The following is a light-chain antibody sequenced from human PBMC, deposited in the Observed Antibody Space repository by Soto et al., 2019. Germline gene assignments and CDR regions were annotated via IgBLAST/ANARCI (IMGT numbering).Light chain of an antibody. CDR3: QQYRDWPLT. Sequence: EIGLTQSPATLAVSPGERGTLSCRASHSAASAVAWYQQKPGQAPRLLIYDASTRATGIPARFSGSGSATEFTLTISSLQSEDFAVYSCQQYRDWPLTFGGGTKVDTK. V-gene: IGKV3-15*01. CDR2: DAS. J-gene: IGKJ4*01. CDR1: HSAASA.